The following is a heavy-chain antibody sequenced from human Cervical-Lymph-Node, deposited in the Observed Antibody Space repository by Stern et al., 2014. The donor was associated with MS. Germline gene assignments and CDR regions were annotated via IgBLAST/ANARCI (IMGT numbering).Heavy chain of an antibody. CDR2: IQPDGSEE. J-gene: IGHJ4*02. D-gene: IGHD3-10*01. Sequence: EVQLVESGGGLVQPGGSLRLSCVASGFTFSSYWMSWVRQAPGKGLEWVANIQPDGSEEHYVDSMRGRFTISRDNSKNSLYLQMNSLRAEDTAVYYCLGAYYGSGSSRDYWGQGSLVTVSS. CDR1: GFTFSSYW. CDR3: LGAYYGSGSSRDY. V-gene: IGHV3-7*01.